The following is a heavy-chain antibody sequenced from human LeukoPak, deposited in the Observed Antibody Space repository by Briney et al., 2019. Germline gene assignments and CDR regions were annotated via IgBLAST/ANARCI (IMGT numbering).Heavy chain of an antibody. J-gene: IGHJ6*02. V-gene: IGHV3-66*02. CDR2: IYSGGST. CDR3: ASASHLYCTNGVCYKTSYYYYGMDV. Sequence: GGSLRLSCAASGYTVSSNYMSWVRQAPGKGLEWVSVIYSGGSTYYADSVKGRFTISRDNSNNTLYLQMNSLRAEDTAVYYCASASHLYCTNGVCYKTSYYYYGMDVWGQGTTVTVSS. CDR1: GYTVSSNY. D-gene: IGHD2-8*01.